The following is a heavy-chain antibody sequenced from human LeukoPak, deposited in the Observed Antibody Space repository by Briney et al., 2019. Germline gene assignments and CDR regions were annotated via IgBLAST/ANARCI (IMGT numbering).Heavy chain of an antibody. CDR1: GGSISSGSYY. Sequence: SQTLSLTCTVSGGSISSGSYYWSWIRQPAGKGLEWIGRIYTSGSTNYNPSLKSRVTISVDTSKNQFSLKLSSVTAADTAVYYCAREAVGDGYNPEYFQHSGQGTLVTVSS. CDR2: IYTSGST. V-gene: IGHV4-61*02. J-gene: IGHJ1*01. D-gene: IGHD5-24*01. CDR3: AREAVGDGYNPEYFQH.